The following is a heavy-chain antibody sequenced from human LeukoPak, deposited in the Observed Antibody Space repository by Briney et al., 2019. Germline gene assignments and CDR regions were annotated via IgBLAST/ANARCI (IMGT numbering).Heavy chain of an antibody. J-gene: IGHJ6*03. Sequence: SETLSLTCTVSDDSITMYYWTWIRQPPGKGLEWIGYVDHTGTTKFNPSLNGRVSISRDTSKNFFSLRLRSVTAADTAVYYCATRGSAAYYYYYYYMDVWGKGTTVTISS. V-gene: IGHV4-59*08. CDR1: DDSITMYY. D-gene: IGHD2-15*01. CDR2: VDHTGTT. CDR3: ATRGSAAYYYYYYYMDV.